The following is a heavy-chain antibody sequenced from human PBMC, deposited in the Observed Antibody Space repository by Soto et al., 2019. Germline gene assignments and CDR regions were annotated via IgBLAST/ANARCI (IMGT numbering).Heavy chain of an antibody. CDR3: ASGPGSYYFSRY. J-gene: IGHJ4*02. CDR2: IWYNGTNK. Sequence: PGGSLRLSCAASGFTVSSNYMSWVRQAPGKGLEWVAVIWYNGTNKFYADSVKGRFSISRDTSKNTLSLQMNSLRAEDTAVYYCASGPGSYYFSRYWGQGALVTVSS. V-gene: IGHV3-33*08. CDR1: GFTVSSNY. D-gene: IGHD3-10*01.